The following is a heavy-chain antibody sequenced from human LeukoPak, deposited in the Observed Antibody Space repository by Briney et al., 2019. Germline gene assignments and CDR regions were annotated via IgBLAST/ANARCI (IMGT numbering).Heavy chain of an antibody. CDR3: AKDPHDTSGYYLDY. V-gene: IGHV3-23*01. Sequence: PGGSLRLSCAASGFTLNTYGMSWVRQAPGKGLEWVSSINGNGGSTFYADSVRGRFTISGDNSQNTLYLEMNSLRAEDSAVYYCAKDPHDTSGYYLDYWGQGVLVTVSS. D-gene: IGHD3-22*01. CDR1: GFTLNTYG. J-gene: IGHJ4*02. CDR2: INGNGGST.